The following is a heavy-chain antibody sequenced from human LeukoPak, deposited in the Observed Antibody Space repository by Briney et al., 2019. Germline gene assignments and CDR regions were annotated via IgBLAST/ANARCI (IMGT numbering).Heavy chain of an antibody. CDR1: GYTFTGYY. CDR2: INPNSGGT. D-gene: IGHD3-3*01. Sequence: GASVKVSCKASGYTFTGYYMHWLRQAPGQGLEWMGWINPNSGGTNYAQKFQGRVTMTRDTSISTAYMELSKLRSDDTAVYYCARGLYTYYDFWSGGGKFDYWGQGTLVTVSS. CDR3: ARGLYTYYDFWSGGGKFDY. V-gene: IGHV1-2*02. J-gene: IGHJ4*02.